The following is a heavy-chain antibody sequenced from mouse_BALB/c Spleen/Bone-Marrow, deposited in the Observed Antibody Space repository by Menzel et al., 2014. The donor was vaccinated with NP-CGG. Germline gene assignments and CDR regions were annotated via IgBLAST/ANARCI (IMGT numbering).Heavy chain of an antibody. J-gene: IGHJ3*01. D-gene: IGHD1-1*01. CDR1: EYEFPSPD. CDR3: ARHGDYYGSSLFAY. Sequence: EVQVVESGGGLVQPGESLQLSCESNEYEFPSPDMSWVRKTPERRLELVAAIHSAAGSPYYPDTIERRFIISRDNPKKTQYLQMSILRSEDTACYYYARHGDYYGSSLFAYWGQGTLVTGSA. V-gene: IGHV5-2*01. CDR2: IHSAAGSP.